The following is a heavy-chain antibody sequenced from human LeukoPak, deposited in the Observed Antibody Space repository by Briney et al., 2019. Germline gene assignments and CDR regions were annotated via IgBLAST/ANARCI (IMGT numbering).Heavy chain of an antibody. D-gene: IGHD3-10*01. CDR2: IYHSGST. CDR1: GYSISSGYY. CDR3: ARDRYMVRGVLSWFDP. V-gene: IGHV4-38-2*02. J-gene: IGHJ5*02. Sequence: SETLSLTCTVSGYSISSGYYWGWIRQPPGKGLEWIGSIYHSGSTYYNPSLKSRVTIVVDTSKNQFSLKLSSVTAADTAVYYCARDRYMVRGVLSWFDPWGQGTLVTVSS.